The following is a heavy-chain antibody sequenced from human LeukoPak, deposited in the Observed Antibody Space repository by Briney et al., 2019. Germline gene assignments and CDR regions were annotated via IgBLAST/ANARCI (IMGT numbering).Heavy chain of an antibody. CDR2: IYPHDSDT. D-gene: IGHD6-13*01. Sequence: GESLKISCKGSGYSFTNYWIGWVRQKPGKGLEWMGIIYPHDSDTTYSPSFQGQVTISADKSISTAYLQWSSLKASDTAMYYCARRPVGVAAAGDAFDIWGQGTMVTVS. CDR3: ARRPVGVAAAGDAFDI. V-gene: IGHV5-51*01. CDR1: GYSFTNYW. J-gene: IGHJ3*02.